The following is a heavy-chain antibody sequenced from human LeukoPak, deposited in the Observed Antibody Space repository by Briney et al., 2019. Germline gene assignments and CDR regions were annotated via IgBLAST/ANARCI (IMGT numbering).Heavy chain of an antibody. CDR2: IYYSGST. CDR3: ARGATMVRGIQDYFDY. CDR1: GGSISSGSYY. D-gene: IGHD3-10*01. J-gene: IGHJ4*02. V-gene: IGHV4-30-4*08. Sequence: PSETLSLTCTVSGGSISSGSYYWSWTRPPPGKGLEWGGYIYYSGSTYYNPSLKSRVTISVDTSKNQFYLKLSSVTAADTAVYYCARGATMVRGIQDYFDYWGQGTLVTVSS.